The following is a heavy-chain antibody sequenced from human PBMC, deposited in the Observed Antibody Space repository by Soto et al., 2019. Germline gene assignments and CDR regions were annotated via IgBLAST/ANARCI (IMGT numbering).Heavy chain of an antibody. V-gene: IGHV4-34*01. CDR3: ARAHNNLWFGLQNWFDP. CDR1: GGSFSGYY. J-gene: IGHJ5*02. Sequence: SETLSLTCAVYGGSFSGYYWSWIRQPPGKGLEWIGEINHSGSTNYNPSLKSRVTISVDTSKNQFSLKLSSVTAADTAVYYCARAHNNLWFGLQNWFDPWGQGTLVTVSS. CDR2: INHSGST. D-gene: IGHD3-10*01.